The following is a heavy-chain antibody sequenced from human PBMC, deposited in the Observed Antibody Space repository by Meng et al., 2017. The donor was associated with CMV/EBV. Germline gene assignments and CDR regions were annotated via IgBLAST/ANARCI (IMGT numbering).Heavy chain of an antibody. J-gene: IGHJ4*02. CDR2: ISSSSSYI. CDR1: GFTFSSYS. CDR3: AKDELLFGGANAFFDH. D-gene: IGHD3-16*01. V-gene: IGHV3-21*03. Sequence: GESLKISCAASGFTFSSYSMNWVRQAPGKGLEWVSSISSSSSYIYYADSVKGRFTISRDNSKNTLYLQMSSLRPEETAIYYCAKDELLFGGANAFFDHWGQGALVTVSS.